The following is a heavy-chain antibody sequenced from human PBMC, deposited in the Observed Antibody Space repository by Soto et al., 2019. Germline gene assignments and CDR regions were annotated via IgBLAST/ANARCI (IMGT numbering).Heavy chain of an antibody. Sequence: GGSLRLSCAASGFTFSSYAMHWVRQAPGKGLEWVAVISYDGSGTTYADSVKGRFTISRDNAKNTLYLQMNSLRAEDTAVYYCAGHGGQWLNWFDPWGQGTLVTVSS. D-gene: IGHD6-19*01. J-gene: IGHJ5*02. V-gene: IGHV3-30*04. CDR1: GFTFSSYA. CDR3: AGHGGQWLNWFDP. CDR2: ISYDGSGT.